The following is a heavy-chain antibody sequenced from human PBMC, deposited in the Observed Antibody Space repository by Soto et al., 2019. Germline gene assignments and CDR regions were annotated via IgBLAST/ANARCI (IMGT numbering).Heavy chain of an antibody. V-gene: IGHV3-23*01. CDR1: GVIFKNYA. J-gene: IGHJ4*02. CDR3: AKPAYGDYFSKFYFDY. Sequence: PGGSLRLSCAASGVIFKNYAMTWVRQAPGKGLEWVSSVSGSGGSTYYPDSMKGRFTISRDNSKNTLYLQMSSLRAEDTAIYYCAKPAYGDYFSKFYFDYWGQGTLVTVSS. D-gene: IGHD4-17*01. CDR2: VSGSGGST.